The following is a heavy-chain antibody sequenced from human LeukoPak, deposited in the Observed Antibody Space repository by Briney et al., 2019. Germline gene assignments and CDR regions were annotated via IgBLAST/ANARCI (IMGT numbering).Heavy chain of an antibody. CDR2: IYYSGST. J-gene: IGHJ4*02. CDR3: ARDVGGSYWDY. V-gene: IGHV4-39*07. D-gene: IGHD1-26*01. CDR1: GGSISSSRYY. Sequence: SETLSLTCTVSGGSISSSRYYWGWIRQPPGKGLEWIGSIYYSGSTDYNPSLKSRVTISVDTSKNQFSLKLSSVTAADTAVYYCARDVGGSYWDYWGQGTLVTVSS.